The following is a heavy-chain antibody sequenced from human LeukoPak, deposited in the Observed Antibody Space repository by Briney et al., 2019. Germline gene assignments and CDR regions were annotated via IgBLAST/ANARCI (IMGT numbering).Heavy chain of an antibody. D-gene: IGHD5-18*01. Sequence: GGSLRLSCAASGFTVSSSHMTWVRQAVGKGLEWVSFIYSGGDTSYADAVKGRFTISRDNSKNTLYLQMNSLRAEDTAVYYCANLDTAMEGGYYFGLDVWGQGTTVTVSS. CDR3: ANLDTAMEGGYYFGLDV. V-gene: IGHV3-53*01. CDR2: IYSGGDT. CDR1: GFTVSSSH. J-gene: IGHJ6*02.